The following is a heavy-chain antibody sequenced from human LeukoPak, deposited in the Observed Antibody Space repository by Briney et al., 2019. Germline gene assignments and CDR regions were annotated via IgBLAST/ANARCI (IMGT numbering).Heavy chain of an antibody. D-gene: IGHD4-23*01. V-gene: IGHV1-69*01. CDR1: GGTFSSYA. Sequence: GSSVKVSCKASGGTFSSYAISWVRQAPGQGLKWMGGIIPIFGTANYAQKFQGRVTITADESTSTAYMELSSLRSEDTAVYYCARDRRFNGGNWEFDYWGQGTLVTVSS. J-gene: IGHJ4*02. CDR3: ARDRRFNGGNWEFDY. CDR2: IIPIFGTA.